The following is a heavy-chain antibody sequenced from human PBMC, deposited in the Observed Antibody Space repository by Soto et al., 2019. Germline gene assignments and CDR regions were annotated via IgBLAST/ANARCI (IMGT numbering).Heavy chain of an antibody. CDR2: VNRDGSFT. V-gene: IGHV3-74*01. J-gene: IGHJ6*03. CDR3: VRETPSVDHYYFYMDV. CDR1: GLTFSSYW. D-gene: IGHD2-2*01. Sequence: EVQLVESGGGLVQPGGSLRFSCAAAGLTFSSYWMHWFRQVPGKGLVWVSRVNRDGSFTTYADSVKGRFTISRDNAKNTLYLQMNSLRAEDTALYYCVRETPSVDHYYFYMDVWGKGTTVTVSS.